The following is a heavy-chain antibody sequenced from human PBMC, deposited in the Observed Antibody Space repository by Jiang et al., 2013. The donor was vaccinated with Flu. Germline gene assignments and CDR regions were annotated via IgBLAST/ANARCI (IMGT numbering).Heavy chain of an antibody. J-gene: IGHJ4*02. V-gene: IGHV2-5*02. D-gene: IGHD3-3*01. CDR3: AHSHYSFWSGFYQGYYFEY. CDR2: IYWDDDK. Sequence: KPTQTLTLTCTFSGFSLSTSGVGVGWIRQPPGKALEWLALIYWDDDKRYSTSLKTRLTISKDTSKNQVVLTMTNMDPVDTATYYCAHSHYSFWSGFYQGYYFEYWGQGTLVTVSS. CDR1: GFSLSTSGVG.